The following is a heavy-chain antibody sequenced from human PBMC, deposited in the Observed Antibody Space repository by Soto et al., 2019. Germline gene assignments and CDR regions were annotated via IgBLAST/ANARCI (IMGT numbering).Heavy chain of an antibody. CDR1: GYNFISHS. J-gene: IGHJ6*02. D-gene: IGHD2-21*01. V-gene: IGHV1-18*01. CDR2: ISAYNGNT. CDR3: ARGAFCGGAPGCRDMDV. Sequence: VSVKVSCKTSGYNFISHSITWVRQAPGQGLEWMGRISAYNGNTNHAQKFQGRLTMTTDTSTSTAYMELRSLRSDDTAVYYCARGAFCGGAPGCRDMDVWGQGTTVTVSS.